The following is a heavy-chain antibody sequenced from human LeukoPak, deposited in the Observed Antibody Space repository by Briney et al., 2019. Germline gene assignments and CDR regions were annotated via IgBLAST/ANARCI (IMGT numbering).Heavy chain of an antibody. Sequence: SGPTLVKPTQTLTLTCTFSGFSLSTSVVGVGWIRQPPGKALEWLALFYWNDDKHYISSLKSRLTITKDTSKNQVVLTMTNMDTVDTGTYYCAHSSADNYYYDSSRYFDYWAQGTLVTVSS. D-gene: IGHD3-22*01. J-gene: IGHJ4*02. V-gene: IGHV2-5*01. CDR1: GFSLSTSVVG. CDR2: FYWNDDK. CDR3: AHSSADNYYYDSSRYFDY.